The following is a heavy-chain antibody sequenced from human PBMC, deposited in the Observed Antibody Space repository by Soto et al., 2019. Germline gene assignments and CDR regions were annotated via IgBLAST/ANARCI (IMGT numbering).Heavy chain of an antibody. CDR2: ISYDGSNK. CDR1: GFTFSSYA. V-gene: IGHV3-30-3*01. J-gene: IGHJ6*02. Sequence: QVQLVESGGGVVQPGRSLRLSCAASGFTFSSYAMHWVRQAPGKGLEWVAVISYDGSNKYYADSVKGRFTISRNNSKSTLYLQMNSLRAEDTAVYYCARDIAAAGTVYYYYGMDVWGQGTTVTVSS. D-gene: IGHD6-13*01. CDR3: ARDIAAAGTVYYYYGMDV.